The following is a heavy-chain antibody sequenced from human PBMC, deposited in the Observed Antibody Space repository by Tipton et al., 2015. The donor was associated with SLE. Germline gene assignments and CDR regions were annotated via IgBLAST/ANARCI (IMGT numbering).Heavy chain of an antibody. CDR2: IYHSGNT. CDR1: GFTFDDYG. J-gene: IGHJ4*02. D-gene: IGHD2/OR15-2a*01. V-gene: IGHV4-34*08. Sequence: LRLSCAASGFTFDDYGMSWVRQAPGKGLEWIGEIYHSGNTKYNPSLKSRVTISVRKSKNQFSLKVTSVTAADTAVYYCAAQGTTYYFDYWGQGTLVTVSS. CDR3: AAQGTTYYFDY.